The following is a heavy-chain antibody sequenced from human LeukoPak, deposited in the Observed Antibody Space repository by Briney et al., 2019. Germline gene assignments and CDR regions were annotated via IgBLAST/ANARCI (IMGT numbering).Heavy chain of an antibody. CDR1: GGSISSSSYY. CDR2: IYYSGST. CDR3: ARLKIRDGAYYYDFWSGYHYYFDY. Sequence: SETLSLTCTVSGGSISSSSYYWGWIHQPPGKGLEWIGSIYYSGSTYYNPSLKSRVTISVDTSKNQFSLKLSSVTAADTAVYYCARLKIRDGAYYYDFWSGYHYYFDYWGQGTLVTVSS. V-gene: IGHV4-39*01. D-gene: IGHD3-3*01. J-gene: IGHJ4*02.